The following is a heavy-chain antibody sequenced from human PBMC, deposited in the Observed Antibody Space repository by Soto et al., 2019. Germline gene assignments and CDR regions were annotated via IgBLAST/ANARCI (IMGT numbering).Heavy chain of an antibody. V-gene: IGHV3-23*01. CDR3: AEGFPYYYYRSSHSAPGAFDI. D-gene: IGHD3-22*01. Sequence: GGSLRLSCAASGFTFSSYAMSWVRQAPGKGLEWVSAISGSGGSTYYADSVKGRFTISRDNSKNTLYLQMNSLRAEDTAVYYCAEGFPYYYYRSSHSAPGAFDIWGQGTMVTVSS. J-gene: IGHJ3*02. CDR2: ISGSGGST. CDR1: GFTFSSYA.